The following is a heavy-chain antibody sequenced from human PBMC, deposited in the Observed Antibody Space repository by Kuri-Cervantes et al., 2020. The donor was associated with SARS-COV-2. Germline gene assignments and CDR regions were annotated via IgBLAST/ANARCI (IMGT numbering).Heavy chain of an antibody. CDR1: GFTFSSHA. CDR2: ISSNGGST. D-gene: IGHD6-19*01. Sequence: GESLKISCSASGFTFSSHAMHWVRQAPGKGLEYVSAISSNGGSTYYADSVKGRFTISRDNSKNTLYLQMSSLRAEDTAVYYCVRSGAVAGTFDYWGQGTLVTVSS. J-gene: IGHJ4*02. V-gene: IGHV3-64D*08. CDR3: VRSGAVAGTFDY.